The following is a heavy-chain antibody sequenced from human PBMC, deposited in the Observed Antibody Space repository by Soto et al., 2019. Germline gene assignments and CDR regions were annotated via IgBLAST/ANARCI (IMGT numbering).Heavy chain of an antibody. CDR2: IIPIFGTV. CDR3: TRDRGVTRLYYAMAV. J-gene: IGHJ6*02. CDR1: GGSFRTYT. Sequence: SVKVSCKASGGSFRTYTTSWVRQAPGQGLEWVGGIIPIFGTVNYAQKLRDRVTITADESTSTAYMELTNLRSEDTAVYYCTRDRGVTRLYYAMAVWGQGXTVTVYS. D-gene: IGHD3-10*01. V-gene: IGHV1-69*13.